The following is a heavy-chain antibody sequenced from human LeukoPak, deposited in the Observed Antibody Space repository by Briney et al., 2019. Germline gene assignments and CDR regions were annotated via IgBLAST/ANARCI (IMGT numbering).Heavy chain of an antibody. D-gene: IGHD3-10*01. V-gene: IGHV4-34*01. CDR2: VNHSGST. J-gene: IGHJ3*02. CDR1: GGSFSDYY. CDR3: ASLVRGGDRAFDI. Sequence: SETLSLTCAVYGGSFSDYYWSWIRQSPGKGLEWIGEVNHSGSTNYNPSLKSRVTISVDTSKNQFSLKLSSVTAADTAVYYCASLVRGGDRAFDIWGQGTMVTVSS.